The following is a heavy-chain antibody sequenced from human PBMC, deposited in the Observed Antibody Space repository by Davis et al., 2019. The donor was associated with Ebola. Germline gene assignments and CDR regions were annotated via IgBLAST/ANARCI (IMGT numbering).Heavy chain of an antibody. Sequence: SLKISCAASGFTFDDYAMHWVRQAPGKGLEWVSGISWNSGSIGYADSVKGRFTISRDNAKNSLYLQMNSLRAEDTAVYYCARPELGALGYWGQGTLVTVSS. CDR2: ISWNSGSI. D-gene: IGHD3-16*01. CDR3: ARPELGALGY. CDR1: GFTFDDYA. J-gene: IGHJ4*02. V-gene: IGHV3-9*01.